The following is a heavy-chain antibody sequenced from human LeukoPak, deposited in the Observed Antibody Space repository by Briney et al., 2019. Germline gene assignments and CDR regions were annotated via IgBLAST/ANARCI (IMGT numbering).Heavy chain of an antibody. D-gene: IGHD2-8*01. J-gene: IGHJ3*02. Sequence: SETLSLTCAVYGGSFSGYYWSWIRQPPGKGLEWIGEINHSGSTNYNPSLKSRVTISVDTSRNQFSLKLSSVTAADTAVYYCAKYENAFDIWGQGTMVTVSS. CDR3: AKYENAFDI. V-gene: IGHV4-34*01. CDR2: INHSGST. CDR1: GGSFSGYY.